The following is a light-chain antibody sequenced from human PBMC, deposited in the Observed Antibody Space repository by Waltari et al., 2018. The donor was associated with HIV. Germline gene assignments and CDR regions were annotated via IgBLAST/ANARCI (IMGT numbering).Light chain of an antibody. Sequence: QSVLTQPPSVSMAPGQRVTISCTGTSSYIGAGSDVRWSQQLPGTALKVLIYGNTNRPSGVPDRFSGSKSGTSASLAITGLQAEDEADYYCQSYDSSLSGFVVFGGGTKVTVL. CDR2: GNT. CDR3: QSYDSSLSGFVV. V-gene: IGLV1-40*01. CDR1: SSYIGAGSD. J-gene: IGLJ2*01.